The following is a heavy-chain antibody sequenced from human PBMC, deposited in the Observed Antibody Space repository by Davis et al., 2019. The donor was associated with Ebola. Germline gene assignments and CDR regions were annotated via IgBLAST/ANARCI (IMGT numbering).Heavy chain of an antibody. V-gene: IGHV3-21*01. J-gene: IGHJ6*02. Sequence: GGSLRLSCAASGFTFSSYSMNWVRQAPGKGLEWVSSISSSSSYIYYADSVKGRFTISRDNAKNSLYLQMNRLRAEDTAVYYCASVFSRVKEGNYYYYYGMDVWGQGTTVTVSS. CDR3: ASVFSRVKEGNYYYYYGMDV. CDR2: ISSSSSYI. D-gene: IGHD3-9*01. CDR1: GFTFSSYS.